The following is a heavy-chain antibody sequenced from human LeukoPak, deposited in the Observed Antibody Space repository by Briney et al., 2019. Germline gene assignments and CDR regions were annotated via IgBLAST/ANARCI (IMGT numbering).Heavy chain of an antibody. D-gene: IGHD5-18*01. CDR3: ARSRSGGYSYGNFDY. V-gene: IGHV1-69*05. Sequence: SVKVSCKASGGTFSSYAISWVRQAPGQGLEWMGGIIPIFGTANYAQKFQGRVTITTDESTSTAYMELSSLRSEDTAVYYCARSRSGGYSYGNFDYWGQGTLVTVSS. CDR2: IIPIFGTA. CDR1: GGTFSSYA. J-gene: IGHJ4*02.